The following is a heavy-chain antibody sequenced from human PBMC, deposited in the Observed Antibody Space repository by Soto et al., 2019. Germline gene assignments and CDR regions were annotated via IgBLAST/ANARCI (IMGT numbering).Heavy chain of an antibody. J-gene: IGHJ4*02. CDR3: AKDRVESGLGEIDY. CDR1: GFSFSNNG. CDR2: ISYDGSKK. D-gene: IGHD3-16*01. Sequence: QVQLVESGGGVVQPGRSLRLSCAASGFSFSNNGMHWVRQAPGKGLEWVAIISYDGSKKYYADSVKGRFTISSDNSKNTLYLQMNSLRVEDTAVFYCAKDRVESGLGEIDYWGQGTLVTVSS. V-gene: IGHV3-30*18.